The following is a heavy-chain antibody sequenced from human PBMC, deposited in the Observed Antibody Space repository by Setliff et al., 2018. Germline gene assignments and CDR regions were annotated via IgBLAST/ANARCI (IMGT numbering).Heavy chain of an antibody. J-gene: IGHJ3*02. CDR2: IKKDGSEK. CDR3: VRELRVIVGVGIQGVFDI. V-gene: IGHV3-7*01. CDR1: GFTFSSYW. D-gene: IGHD3-22*01. Sequence: GGSLRLSCEASGFTFSSYWMSWVRQAPGKGLECVANIKKDGSEKHYVDSVKDRFTISRDNAKKSLYLQMDSLRAEDTAVYYCVRELRVIVGVGIQGVFDIWGQGTMVTVSS.